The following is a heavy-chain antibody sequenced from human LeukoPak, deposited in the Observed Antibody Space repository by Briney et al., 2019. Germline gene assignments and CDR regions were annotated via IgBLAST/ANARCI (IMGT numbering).Heavy chain of an antibody. CDR3: ARVLLSNYDFWSGYSNWFDP. CDR1: GGSISSYY. Sequence: SETLSLTCTVSGGSISSYYWSWIRQPPGKGLEWIGYIYYSGSTNYNPSPKSRVTISVDTSKNQLSLKLSSVTAADTAVYYCARVLLSNYDFWSGYSNWFDPWGQGTLVTVSS. J-gene: IGHJ5*02. D-gene: IGHD3-3*01. V-gene: IGHV4-59*01. CDR2: IYYSGST.